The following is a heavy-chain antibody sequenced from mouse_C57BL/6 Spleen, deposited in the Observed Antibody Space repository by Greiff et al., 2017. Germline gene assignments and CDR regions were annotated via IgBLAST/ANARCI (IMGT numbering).Heavy chain of an antibody. CDR1: GYTFTDYE. V-gene: IGHV1-15*01. Sequence: QVQLKESGAELVRPGASVTLSCKASGYTFTDYEMHWVKQTPVHGLEWIGAIDPETGGTAYNQKFKGKAILTADKSSSTAYMELRSLTSEDSAVYYCTRRGTTVVVFSPYAMDYWGQGTSVTVSS. CDR2: IDPETGGT. D-gene: IGHD1-1*01. CDR3: TRRGTTVVVFSPYAMDY. J-gene: IGHJ4*01.